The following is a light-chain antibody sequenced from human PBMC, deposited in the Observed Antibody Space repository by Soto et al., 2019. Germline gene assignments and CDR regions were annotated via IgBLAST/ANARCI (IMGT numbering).Light chain of an antibody. V-gene: IGKV3-20*01. CDR3: QQFGEA. Sequence: ENVLTQSPGTLSLSPGERATLSCRASQIVSSGYLAWYQHKPGQAPRLLIYGGSTRATGIPDRFRGSWSGTDFTLTISGLEPEDVAVYYCQQFGEAFGQGTKLEIK. CDR2: GGS. CDR1: QIVSSGY. J-gene: IGKJ2*01.